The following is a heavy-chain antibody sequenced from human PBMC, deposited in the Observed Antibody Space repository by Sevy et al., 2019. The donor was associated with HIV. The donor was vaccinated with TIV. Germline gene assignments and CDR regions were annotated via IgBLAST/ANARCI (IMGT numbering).Heavy chain of an antibody. CDR1: GFTVSGSG. CDR3: TGPMLCTVMPTGGTVDI. D-gene: IGHD3-10*02. CDR2: IRSKPNNYAT. J-gene: IGHJ3*02. V-gene: IGHV3-73*01. Sequence: GGSLRLSCAASGFTVSGSGLHWVRQAPGKGLEWVGRIRSKPNNYATVNTASVKGRFTISRDDSKNTAYLKMNSLKTEDTAVDYCTGPMLCTVMPTGGTVDIWGQGTMVTVSS.